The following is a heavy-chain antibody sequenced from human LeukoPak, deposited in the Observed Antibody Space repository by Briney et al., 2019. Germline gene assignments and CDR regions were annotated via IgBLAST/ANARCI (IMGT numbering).Heavy chain of an antibody. Sequence: GGSLRLSCAASRFTFRSSDMHWVRQAPGKGLEWVAFIRSDGSNSYYADSVKGRFTISRDNSNNNLYLQMNSPKLEDTAVYFCARNLGYYAVDYWGQGTLVTVSS. CDR2: IRSDGSNS. CDR1: RFTFRSSD. D-gene: IGHD1-26*01. V-gene: IGHV3-30*02. CDR3: ARNLGYYAVDY. J-gene: IGHJ4*02.